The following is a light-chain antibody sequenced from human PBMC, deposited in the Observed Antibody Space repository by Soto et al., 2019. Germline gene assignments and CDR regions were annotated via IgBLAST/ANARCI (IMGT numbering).Light chain of an antibody. V-gene: IGKV1-9*01. CDR3: QQYTGPPTT. CDR2: GAS. J-gene: IGKJ5*01. Sequence: DIQLTQSPSFLSASAGDRVTITCRASQGTSSYLAWFQQKPGRAPKLLIYGASTLQSGVPARFSGSGSGTDFTLTITRLEPEDSAVYFCQQYTGPPTTFGQGTRLEIK. CDR1: QGTSSY.